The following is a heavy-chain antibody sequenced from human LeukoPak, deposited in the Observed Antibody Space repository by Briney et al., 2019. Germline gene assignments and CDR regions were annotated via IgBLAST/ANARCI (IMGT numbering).Heavy chain of an antibody. J-gene: IGHJ4*02. CDR2: IKEDGSEK. CDR1: GFTFSSYW. D-gene: IGHD3-3*01. Sequence: GSLRLSCAASGFTFSSYWMSWVRQAPGKGLEWVANIKEDGSEKYYVDSVKGRFTISRDNAKNSLYLQMNSLRAEDTAVYYCARSITIFGVVPSPFDYWGQGTLVTVPS. V-gene: IGHV3-7*01. CDR3: ARSITIFGVVPSPFDY.